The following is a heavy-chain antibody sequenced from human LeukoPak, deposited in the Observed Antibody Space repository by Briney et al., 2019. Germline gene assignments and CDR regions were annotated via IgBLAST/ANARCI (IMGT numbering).Heavy chain of an antibody. V-gene: IGHV4-39*07. CDR2: IYYSGST. CDR1: GGSISSSSYY. D-gene: IGHD5-18*01. Sequence: SETLSLTCTVSGGSISSSSYYWGWIRQPPGKGLEWIGSIYYSGSTYYNPSLKSRVTISVDTSKNQFSLKLSSVTAADTAVYYCARVGYSYGQRFFDYWGQGTLVTVSS. CDR3: ARVGYSYGQRFFDY. J-gene: IGHJ4*02.